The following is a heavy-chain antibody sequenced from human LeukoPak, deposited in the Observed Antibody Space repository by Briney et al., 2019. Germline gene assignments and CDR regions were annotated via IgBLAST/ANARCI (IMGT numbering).Heavy chain of an antibody. D-gene: IGHD6-6*01. V-gene: IGHV1-69*05. CDR2: IIPIFGTA. J-gene: IGHJ5*02. Sequence: SVKVSCKASGGTFSSYAISWVRQAPGQGLEWMGGIIPIFGTANYAQKFQGRVTITTDESTSTAYMELSSLRSEDTAVYYCARERGIAARHYWFDPWGQGTLVTVSS. CDR1: GGTFSSYA. CDR3: ARERGIAARHYWFDP.